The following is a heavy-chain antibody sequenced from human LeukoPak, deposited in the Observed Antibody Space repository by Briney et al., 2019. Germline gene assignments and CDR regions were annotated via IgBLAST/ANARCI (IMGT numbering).Heavy chain of an antibody. Sequence: GGSLRLSCAASGFIFSNYGMHWVRQTPGKGLEWVAVISYDGKNKFYADFAKGRFTISRDNSKNTLYLQMGSLRAEDMAVYYCARGSGSYPRGEYYFDYWGQGTLVTVSS. V-gene: IGHV3-30*03. CDR1: GFIFSNYG. D-gene: IGHD1-26*01. CDR3: ARGSGSYPRGEYYFDY. CDR2: ISYDGKNK. J-gene: IGHJ4*02.